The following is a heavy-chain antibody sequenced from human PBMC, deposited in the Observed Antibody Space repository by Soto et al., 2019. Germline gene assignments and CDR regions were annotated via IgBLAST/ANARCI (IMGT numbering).Heavy chain of an antibody. CDR3: ATSNPGYCSGGSCYNTENYYYYGMDV. D-gene: IGHD2-15*01. J-gene: IGHJ6*02. CDR2: INPNSGGT. V-gene: IGHV1-2*04. Sequence: ASVKVSCKASRYTFTGYYMHWVRQAPGQGLEWMGWINPNSGGTNYAQKFQGWVTMTRDTSISTAYMELSRLRSDDTAVYYCATSNPGYCSGGSCYNTENYYYYGMDVWGQGTTVIVSS. CDR1: RYTFTGYY.